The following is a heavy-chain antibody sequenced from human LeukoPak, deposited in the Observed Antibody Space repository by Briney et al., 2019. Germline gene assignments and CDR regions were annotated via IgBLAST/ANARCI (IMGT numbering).Heavy chain of an antibody. J-gene: IGHJ4*02. CDR2: IYSGGST. CDR1: GFTFSSYA. CDR3: ARQYSGSWPIGDY. V-gene: IGHV3-66*04. Sequence: PGGSLRLSCAASGFTFSSYAMHWVRQAPGKGLEWASIIYSGGSTYYADSVKGRFTISRDNSKNTLYLQMNSLRAEDTAVYYCARQYSGSWPIGDYWGQGTLVTVSS. D-gene: IGHD1-26*01.